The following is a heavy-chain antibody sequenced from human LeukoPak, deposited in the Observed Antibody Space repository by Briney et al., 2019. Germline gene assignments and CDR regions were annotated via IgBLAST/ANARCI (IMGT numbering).Heavy chain of an antibody. D-gene: IGHD2-2*01. V-gene: IGHV3-30*02. J-gene: IGHJ4*02. Sequence: GGSLRLSCAASGFTFSSYGMHWVLQAPGKGLEWVAFIRYDGSNKYYADSVKGRFTISRDNSKNTLYLQMNSLRAEDTAVYYCAPLAYCSSTSCNHWGQGTLVTVSS. CDR3: APLAYCSSTSCNH. CDR1: GFTFSSYG. CDR2: IRYDGSNK.